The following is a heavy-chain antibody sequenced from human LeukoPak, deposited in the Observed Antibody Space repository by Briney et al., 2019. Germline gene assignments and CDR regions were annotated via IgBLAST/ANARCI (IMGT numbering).Heavy chain of an antibody. Sequence: PSETLSLTCTVSGGSIRSGSYYWNWIRQPAGKGLEWIGRMYTSGTTNYNPSPKSRVTISVDTSKNQFSLKLSSVTAADTAVYYCARTASGYYLFDYWGQGTLVTVSS. J-gene: IGHJ4*02. CDR3: ARTASGYYLFDY. D-gene: IGHD3-22*01. V-gene: IGHV4-61*02. CDR1: GGSIRSGSYY. CDR2: MYTSGTT.